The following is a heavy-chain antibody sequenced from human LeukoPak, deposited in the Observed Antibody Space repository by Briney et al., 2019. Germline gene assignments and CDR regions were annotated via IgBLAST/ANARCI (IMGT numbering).Heavy chain of an antibody. J-gene: IGHJ4*02. V-gene: IGHV3-30-3*01. CDR2: ISYDGSNK. Sequence: GGSLRLSCAASGFTFSSYAMHWVRQAPGKGLEWEAVISYDGSNKYYADSVKGRFTISRDNSKNTLYLQMNSLRAEDTAVYYCARDGRFLAPEDYWGQGTLVTVSS. D-gene: IGHD3-3*01. CDR3: ARDGRFLAPEDY. CDR1: GFTFSSYA.